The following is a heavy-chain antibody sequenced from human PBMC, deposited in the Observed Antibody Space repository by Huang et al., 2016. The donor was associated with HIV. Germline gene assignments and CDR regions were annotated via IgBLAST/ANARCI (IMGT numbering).Heavy chain of an antibody. CDR1: GGSMSSYY. CDR2: IDYSGST. D-gene: IGHD6-6*01. CDR3: ASASIAARRWFDP. V-gene: IGHV4-59*01. J-gene: IGHJ5*02. Sequence: QVQLQESGPGLVKPSETLSLTCTVSGGSMSSYYWSWIRQPPGKGLEWIGYIDYSGSTNYNPSLKSRVTISVDTSKNQFSLRLSSVPAADTAVYYCASASIAARRWFDPWGQGSLVTVSS.